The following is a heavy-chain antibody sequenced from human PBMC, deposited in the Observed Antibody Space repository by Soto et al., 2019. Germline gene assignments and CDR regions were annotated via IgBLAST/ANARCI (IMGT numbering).Heavy chain of an antibody. J-gene: IGHJ5*02. CDR1: GGSISRSTYY. D-gene: IGHD2-2*02. V-gene: IGHV4-39*01. CDR2: IYYSGST. CDR3: ARQVPAAIRLGWFDP. Sequence: PSATRSRTCTVSGGSISRSTYYWAGIRQPPGKVLEWIGSIYYSGSTYYRPSLKSRVTISVDTSKNQFSLKLSSVTAADTAVYYCARQVPAAIRLGWFDPWGQGTLVTVSS.